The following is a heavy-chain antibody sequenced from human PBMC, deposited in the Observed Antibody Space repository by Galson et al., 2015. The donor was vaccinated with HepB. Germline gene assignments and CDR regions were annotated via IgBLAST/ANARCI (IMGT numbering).Heavy chain of an antibody. CDR2: ISYDGSNK. J-gene: IGHJ4*02. CDR1: GFTFSSYA. D-gene: IGHD3-9*01. CDR3: AREDRNIFVAALGY. V-gene: IGHV3-30*04. Sequence: SLRLSCAASGFTFSSYAMHWVRQAPGKGLEWVAVISYDGSNKHYSDSVEGRFTISRDNSKKTLYLQMNSLRAEDTAIYYCAREDRNIFVAALGYWGQGTMVTVSS.